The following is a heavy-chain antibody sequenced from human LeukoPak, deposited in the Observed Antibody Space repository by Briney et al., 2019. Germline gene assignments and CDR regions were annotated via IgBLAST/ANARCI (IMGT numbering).Heavy chain of an antibody. V-gene: IGHV4-4*09. CDR1: DDSIRTHY. CDR3: ARTARLPDS. J-gene: IGHJ4*02. Sequence: PSETLSLTCTVSDDSIRTHYWSWIRQPPGKGLECIGYVYFSGITNYNPSLKSRVTMSVDASKNQLSLKLSSVTAADTAVYYCARTARLPDSWGQGTLVTVSS. CDR2: VYFSGIT. D-gene: IGHD2-21*01.